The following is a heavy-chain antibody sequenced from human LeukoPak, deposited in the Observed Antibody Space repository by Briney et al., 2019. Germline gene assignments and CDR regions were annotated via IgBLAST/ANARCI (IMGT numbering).Heavy chain of an antibody. D-gene: IGHD2-21*02. J-gene: IGHJ4*02. V-gene: IGHV3-23*01. CDR2: ISGSSGTI. CDR1: GFTFSSHW. CDR3: AKRVGDPRAFDY. Sequence: PGGSLRLSCAASGFTFSSHWMHSVRQAPGKGQEWVSGISGSSGTINYAAPVKGRFTISRDNSRNTLYLQMNSLRADDTAVYYCAKRVGDPRAFDYWGQGTLVTVSS.